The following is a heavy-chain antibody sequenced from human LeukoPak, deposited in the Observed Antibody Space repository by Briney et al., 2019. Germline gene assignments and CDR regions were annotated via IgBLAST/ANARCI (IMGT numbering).Heavy chain of an antibody. Sequence: GGSLRLSCAASGFTFSSYAMSWVRQAPGKGLEWVSAISGSGGSTYYADSVKGRFTISRDNSKNTMYLQLNSLRADDTAVYYCARDRIVGARWYFDYWGQGTLVTVSS. CDR1: GFTFSSYA. CDR3: ARDRIVGARWYFDY. D-gene: IGHD1-26*01. V-gene: IGHV3-23*01. CDR2: ISGSGGST. J-gene: IGHJ4*02.